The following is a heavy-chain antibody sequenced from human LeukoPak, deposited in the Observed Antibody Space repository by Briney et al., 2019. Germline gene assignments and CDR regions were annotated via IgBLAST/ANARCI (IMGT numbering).Heavy chain of an antibody. J-gene: IGHJ3*02. CDR2: IRYDGSNK. Sequence: GGSLRLSCAASGFTFSSYGMHWVRQAPGKGLEWVAFIRYDGSNKYYADSVKGRFTISRDNSKNTLYLQMNSLRAEDTAVYYCAKKAETTLLDAFDIWGQGTMVTVSS. V-gene: IGHV3-30*02. CDR3: AKKAETTLLDAFDI. D-gene: IGHD1-14*01. CDR1: GFTFSSYG.